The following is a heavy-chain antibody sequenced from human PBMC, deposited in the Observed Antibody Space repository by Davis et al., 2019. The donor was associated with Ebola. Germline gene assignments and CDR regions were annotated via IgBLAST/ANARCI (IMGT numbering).Heavy chain of an antibody. CDR2: IIPIFGTA. D-gene: IGHD2-15*01. V-gene: IGHV1-69*06. Sequence: SVKVSCKVSGYTLTDLSMHWVRQAPGKGLEWMGGIIPIFGTANYAQKFQGRVTITADKSTSTAYMELSSLRSEDTAVYYCAGPSVVVAAPYAFDIWGQGTMVTVSS. J-gene: IGHJ3*02. CDR1: GYTLTDLS. CDR3: AGPSVVVAAPYAFDI.